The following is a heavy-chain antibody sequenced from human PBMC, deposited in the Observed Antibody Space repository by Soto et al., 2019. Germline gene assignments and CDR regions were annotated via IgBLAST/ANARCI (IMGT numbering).Heavy chain of an antibody. V-gene: IGHV1-3*01. CDR1: GYTFTSYA. J-gene: IGHJ4*02. CDR2: INADNGNT. Sequence: ASVKVSCKASGYTFTSYAMHWVRQAPGQRLEWMGWINADNGNTRYSQKFQGRVTVTRDTSAATAYMDLSSLRSDDTAVYYCARDTAVAFDHWGQGTLVTVSS. D-gene: IGHD2-15*01. CDR3: ARDTAVAFDH.